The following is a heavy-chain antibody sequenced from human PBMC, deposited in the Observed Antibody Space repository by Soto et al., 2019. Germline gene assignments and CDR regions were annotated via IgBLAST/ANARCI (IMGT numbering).Heavy chain of an antibody. CDR3: AVDPWGEASGYPEFDY. CDR1: GGTFSSYT. CDR2: IIPILGIA. V-gene: IGHV1-69*02. J-gene: IGHJ4*02. Sequence: SVKVSCKASGGTFSSYTISWVRQAPGQGLEWMGRIIPILGIANYAQKFQGRVTITADKSTSTAYMELSSLRSEDTAVYYCAVDPWGEASGYPEFDYWGQGTLVTVSS. D-gene: IGHD5-12*01.